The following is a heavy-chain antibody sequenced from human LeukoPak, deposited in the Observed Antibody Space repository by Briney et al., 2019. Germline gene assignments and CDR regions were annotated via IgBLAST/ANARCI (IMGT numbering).Heavy chain of an antibody. CDR3: ARDYDILTTYYYYGMDV. CDR1: GFTFSSYI. Sequence: AGGSLRLSCAASGFTFSSYIMNWVRQAPGKGLEWVSSISSSSSYIYYADSVKGRFTISRDNAKNSLYLQMSSLRAEDTAVYYCARDYDILTTYYYYGMDVWGQGTTVTVSS. J-gene: IGHJ6*02. V-gene: IGHV3-21*01. CDR2: ISSSSSYI. D-gene: IGHD3-9*01.